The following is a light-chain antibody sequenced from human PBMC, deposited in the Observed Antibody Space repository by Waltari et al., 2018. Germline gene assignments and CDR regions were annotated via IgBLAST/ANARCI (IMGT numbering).Light chain of an antibody. CDR3: QAWDSSTSHVV. J-gene: IGLJ2*01. Sequence: SYELTQPPSVSVSPGQTASITCSGDKLGDPYACWYQQKPGQSPVLVIYQDTKRPPGIPERFSGSNSGNTATLTISGTQAMDEADYYCQAWDSSTSHVVFGGGTKLTVL. CDR2: QDT. CDR1: KLGDPY. V-gene: IGLV3-1*01.